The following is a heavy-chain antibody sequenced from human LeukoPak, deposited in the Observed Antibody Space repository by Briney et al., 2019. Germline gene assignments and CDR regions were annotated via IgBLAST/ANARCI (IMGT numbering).Heavy chain of an antibody. CDR3: ARRDRNDYVWGSYRPFDP. Sequence: SETLSLTCTVSGGSISSYYWSWIRQPPGKGLEWIGEINHSGSTNYNPSLKSRVTISVDTSKNQFSLKLSSVTAADTAVYYCARRDRNDYVWGSYRPFDPWGQGTLVTVSS. J-gene: IGHJ5*02. D-gene: IGHD3-16*02. CDR1: GGSISSYY. CDR2: INHSGST. V-gene: IGHV4-34*01.